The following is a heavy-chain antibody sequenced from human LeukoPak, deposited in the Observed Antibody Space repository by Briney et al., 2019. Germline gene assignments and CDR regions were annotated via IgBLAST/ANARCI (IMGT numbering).Heavy chain of an antibody. CDR2: IWYDGSNK. J-gene: IGHJ4*02. Sequence: PGGSLRLSCAASGFTFSSYGMHWVRQAPGKGLEWVAVIWYDGSNKYYADSVKGRFTISRDNSKNTLYLQMNSLRAEDTAVYYCASSSGVKQLGDYWGQGTLVTVSS. V-gene: IGHV3-33*01. CDR3: ASSSGVKQLGDY. CDR1: GFTFSSYG. D-gene: IGHD6-6*01.